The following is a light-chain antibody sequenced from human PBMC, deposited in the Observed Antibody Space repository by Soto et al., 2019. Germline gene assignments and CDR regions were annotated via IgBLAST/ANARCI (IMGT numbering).Light chain of an antibody. V-gene: IGLV1-47*02. CDR3: AAWDDSLSGHGV. CDR2: YNN. CDR1: SSNIGSNY. Sequence: QSVLTQPPSASGTPGQRVTISCSGSSSNIGSNYVYWYQQVPGTAPKLLIYYNNERPSGVPDRVSGSKSGTSASLAISGLRSEDEADYYCAAWDDSLSGHGVFGGGTKLTVL. J-gene: IGLJ3*02.